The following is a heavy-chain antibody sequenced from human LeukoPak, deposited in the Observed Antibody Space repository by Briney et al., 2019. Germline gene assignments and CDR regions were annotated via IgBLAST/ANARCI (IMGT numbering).Heavy chain of an antibody. CDR3: ARGRKGYSSSSTRRYYYYYMDV. J-gene: IGHJ6*03. V-gene: IGHV1-8*01. D-gene: IGHD6-6*01. CDR2: MNPNSGNT. Sequence: ASVKVSCKASGYTFTSYDINWVRQATGQGLEWMGWMNPNSGNTGYAQKFQGRVTMTRNTSISTAYMELSSLRSEGTAVYYCARGRKGYSSSSTRRYYYYYMDVWGKGTTVTVSS. CDR1: GYTFTSYD.